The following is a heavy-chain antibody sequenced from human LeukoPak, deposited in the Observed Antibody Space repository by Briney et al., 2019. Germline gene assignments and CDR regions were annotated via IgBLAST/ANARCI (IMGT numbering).Heavy chain of an antibody. V-gene: IGHV1-46*01. CDR1: GYTFTSYY. CDR2: INPSGGST. CDR3: ARGGYSYGYSNYYYYYGMDV. D-gene: IGHD5-18*01. J-gene: IGHJ6*02. Sequence: ASVTVSCKASGYTFTSYYMHWVRQAPGQGLEWMGIINPSGGSTSYAQKFQGRVTMTRDTSTSTVYMELSSLRSEDTAVYYCARGGYSYGYSNYYYYYGMDVWGQGTTVTVSS.